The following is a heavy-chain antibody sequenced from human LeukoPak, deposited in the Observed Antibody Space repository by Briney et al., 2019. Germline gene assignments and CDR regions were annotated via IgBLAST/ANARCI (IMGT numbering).Heavy chain of an antibody. D-gene: IGHD6-13*01. Sequence: SETLSLTCAVYGGSFSGYYWSWIPQPPGKGLELIGEINHSGSSNYNPSLKSRVTISVDTSKNQFSLKLSPVTAADTAVYYCARHPYSIRAFGPWGQGTLVTVSS. V-gene: IGHV4-34*01. J-gene: IGHJ5*02. CDR2: INHSGSS. CDR1: GGSFSGYY. CDR3: ARHPYSIRAFGP.